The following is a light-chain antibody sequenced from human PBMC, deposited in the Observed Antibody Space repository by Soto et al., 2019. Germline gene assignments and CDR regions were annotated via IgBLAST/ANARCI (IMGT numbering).Light chain of an antibody. V-gene: IGLV2-14*01. CDR2: EVS. CDR3: TSFTSSTTYV. CDR1: SSDVGGYNY. J-gene: IGLJ1*01. Sequence: QSVLTHPASVSGSPGQSITISCTGTSSDVGGYNYVCWYQHHPGKAPKLIISEVSNRPSGVSDRFSGSKSGNTASLTISGLQPEDEADYYCTSFTSSTTYVFGTGTKVTVL.